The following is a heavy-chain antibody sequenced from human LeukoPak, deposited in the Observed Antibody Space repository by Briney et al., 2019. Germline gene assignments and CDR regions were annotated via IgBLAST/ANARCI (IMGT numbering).Heavy chain of an antibody. CDR3: ARDPVRYYDILTGLKVWFDP. V-gene: IGHV1-2*02. J-gene: IGHJ5*02. D-gene: IGHD3-9*01. CDR2: INPNSGGT. CDR1: GYTFTGYY. Sequence: ASVKVSCKASGYTFTGYYMHWVRQAPGQGLEWMGWINPNSGGTNFAQKFQGRVTMTRDTSISTAYMELSRLRSDDTAVYYCARDPVRYYDILTGLKVWFDPWGQGTLVIVSS.